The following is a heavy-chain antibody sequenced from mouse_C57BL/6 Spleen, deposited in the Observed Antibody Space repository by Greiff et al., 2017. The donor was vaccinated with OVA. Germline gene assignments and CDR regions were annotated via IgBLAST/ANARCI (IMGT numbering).Heavy chain of an antibody. V-gene: IGHV1-42*01. CDR3: AKGYYGSSYRAMDY. CDR2: INPSTGGT. Sequence: VQLKQSGPELVKPGASVKISCKASGYSFTGYYMNWVKQSPEKSLEWIGEINPSTGGTTYNQKFKAKATLTVDKSSSTAYMQLKSLTSEDSAVYYCAKGYYGSSYRAMDYWGQGTSVTVSS. CDR1: GYSFTGYY. J-gene: IGHJ4*01. D-gene: IGHD1-1*01.